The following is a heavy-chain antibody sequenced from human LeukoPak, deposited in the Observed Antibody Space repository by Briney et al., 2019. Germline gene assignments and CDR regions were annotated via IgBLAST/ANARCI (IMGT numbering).Heavy chain of an antibody. CDR1: GFTFSSYA. CDR2: ISYDGSNK. J-gene: IGHJ4*02. Sequence: PGRSLRLSCAASGFTFSSYAMHWVRQAPGKGLEWVAVISYDGSNKYYADSVKGRFTISRDNSKNTLYLQMNSLRAEDTAVYYCAKDLLSYYYDSSGYLDYWGQGTLVTVSS. D-gene: IGHD3-22*01. CDR3: AKDLLSYYYDSSGYLDY. V-gene: IGHV3-30-3*01.